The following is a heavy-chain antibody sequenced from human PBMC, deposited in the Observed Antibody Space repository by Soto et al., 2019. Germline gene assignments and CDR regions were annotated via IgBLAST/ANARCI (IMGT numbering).Heavy chain of an antibody. CDR1: GFTFSNHG. CDR2: ISGSGART. CDR3: TLFGD. V-gene: IGHV3-23*01. D-gene: IGHD3-10*01. Sequence: EVQLLESGVGLVEPGGSLRLSCAASGFTFSNHGLAWVRQAPGKGLEWVSHISGSGARTDYADSVKGRFTISRDNSKNTLYLQMSSLRAEDTAIYYCTLFGDWGQVALVTVSS. J-gene: IGHJ1*01.